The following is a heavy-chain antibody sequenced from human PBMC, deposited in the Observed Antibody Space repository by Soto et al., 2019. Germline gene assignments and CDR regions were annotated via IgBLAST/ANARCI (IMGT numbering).Heavy chain of an antibody. V-gene: IGHV3-21*01. J-gene: IGHJ3*02. D-gene: IGHD2-15*01. CDR3: ARDIYCSGGSCYNDAFDI. CDR2: ISSSSSYI. Sequence: EVQLVESGGGLVKPGGSLRLSCAASGFTFSSYSMNWVRQAPGKGLEWVSSISSSSSYIYYADSVKGRFTISRDNAKNSLYLQMNSLRAEDTAVYYCARDIYCSGGSCYNDAFDISGQGTMVTVSS. CDR1: GFTFSSYS.